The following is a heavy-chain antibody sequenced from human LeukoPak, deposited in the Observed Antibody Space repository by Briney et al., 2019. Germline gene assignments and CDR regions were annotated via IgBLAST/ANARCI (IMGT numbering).Heavy chain of an antibody. CDR1: GFTFSSYA. CDR3: ARDPRPFPMPTFDY. D-gene: IGHD1-1*01. CDR2: ISYDRSNI. V-gene: IGHV3-30*01. Sequence: PGRSLRLSCAAHGFTFSSYAMPSVRQAPGKGVEWEAVISYDRSNIYYADSVKGRFTISRDNSKNTRYLQMNSLRAEDTAVYYCARDPRPFPMPTFDYWGEGTLVTVS. J-gene: IGHJ4*02.